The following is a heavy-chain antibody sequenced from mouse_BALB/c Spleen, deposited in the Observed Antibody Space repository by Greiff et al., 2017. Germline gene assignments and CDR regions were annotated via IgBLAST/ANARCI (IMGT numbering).Heavy chain of an antibody. CDR1: GFTFSSYY. CDR3: ARHRYDYAMDY. D-gene: IGHD2-14*01. Sequence: EVKLMESGGGLVKLGGSLKLSCAASGFTFSSYYMSWVRQTPEKRLELVAAINSNGGSTYYPDTVKGRFTISRENAKNTLYLQMSSLKSEDTALYYCARHRYDYAMDYWGQGTSVTVSS. V-gene: IGHV5-6-2*01. CDR2: INSNGGST. J-gene: IGHJ4*01.